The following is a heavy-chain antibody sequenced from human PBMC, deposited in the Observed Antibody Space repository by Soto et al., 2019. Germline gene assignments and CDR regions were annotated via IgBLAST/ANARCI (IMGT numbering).Heavy chain of an antibody. CDR3: ARDRGGVGARVAFDI. V-gene: IGHV4-59*01. CDR1: GGSINNYY. D-gene: IGHD1-26*01. J-gene: IGHJ3*02. Sequence: PETLSLTCTVSGGSINNYYWSWIRQPPGKGLEWIGYIYYAGNTNYNPSLKSRVTISVDTSKTQLSLNLRSMTAADTAVYYCARDRGGVGARVAFDIWGQGTMVT. CDR2: IYYAGNT.